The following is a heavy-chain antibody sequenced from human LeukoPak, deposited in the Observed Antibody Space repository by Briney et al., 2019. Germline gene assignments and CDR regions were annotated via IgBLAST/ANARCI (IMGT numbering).Heavy chain of an antibody. Sequence: SETLSLTCTVSSTSINNYYWSWFRQPAGMGLEWIGRIYFSGSTNYHPSLKSRITMPLDTSKNQFSLNLRFVTAADTAVYFCAREMAVAGPYTFDIWGQRTEVTVSS. CDR1: STSINNYY. D-gene: IGHD2-2*02. J-gene: IGHJ3*02. CDR3: AREMAVAGPYTFDI. V-gene: IGHV4-4*07. CDR2: IYFSGST.